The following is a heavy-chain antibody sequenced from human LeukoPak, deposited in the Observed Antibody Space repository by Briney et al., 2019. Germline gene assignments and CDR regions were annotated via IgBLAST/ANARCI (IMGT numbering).Heavy chain of an antibody. J-gene: IGHJ6*03. D-gene: IGHD3-10*01. CDR1: GGSISSSSYY. Sequence: PSETLSLTCTVSGGSISSSSYYWGWIRQPPGKGLEWIGSIYYSGSTYYNPSLKSRVTISVDTSKNQFSLKLSSVTAADTAVYYCARGPITMVRGVFMDVWGKGTTVTISS. CDR3: ARGPITMVRGVFMDV. V-gene: IGHV4-39*07. CDR2: IYYSGST.